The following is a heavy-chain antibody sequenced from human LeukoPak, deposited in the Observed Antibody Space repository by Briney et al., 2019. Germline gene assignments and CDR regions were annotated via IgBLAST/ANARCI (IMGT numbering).Heavy chain of an antibody. CDR1: GYTLTELS. V-gene: IGHV1-24*01. CDR2: FDPEDGET. Sequence: GASVEVSCKVSGYTLTELSMHWVRQAPGKGLEWMGGFDPEDGETIYAQKFQGRVTMTEDTSTDTAYMELSSLRSEDTAVYYCATAPLNWNQPPVIWRDAFDIWGQGTMVTVSS. J-gene: IGHJ3*02. CDR3: ATAPLNWNQPPVIWRDAFDI. D-gene: IGHD1-20*01.